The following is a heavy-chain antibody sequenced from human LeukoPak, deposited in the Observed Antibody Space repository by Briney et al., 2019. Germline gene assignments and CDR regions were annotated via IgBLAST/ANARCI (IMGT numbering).Heavy chain of an antibody. J-gene: IGHJ4*02. CDR1: GFTFSSYA. D-gene: IGHD2-2*01. CDR2: ISGIGGRT. CDR3: ANVRAIVVPAAFRY. V-gene: IGHV3-23*01. Sequence: GGSLRLSCAASGFTFSSYAMSWVRQAPGKGLEGVAAISGIGGRTYYADSVKGRFTISRDNSKDTLYLQMNSLRAQDTAVYYCANVRAIVVPAAFRYWGQGTLVTVSS.